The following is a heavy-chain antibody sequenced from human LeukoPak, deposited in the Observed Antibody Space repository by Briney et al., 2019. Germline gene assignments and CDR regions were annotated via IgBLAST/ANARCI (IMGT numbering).Heavy chain of an antibody. CDR3: ARGEHGYNTFDY. V-gene: IGHV4-34*01. Sequence: SETLSLTCAVYGGSFSGYYWSWIRQPPGKGLEWIGEINHSGSTNYNPSLKSRVTISVDTSKNQFSLKLSSVTAADTAVYYCARGEHGYNTFDYWGQGTLATVSS. CDR2: INHSGST. D-gene: IGHD5-24*01. J-gene: IGHJ4*02. CDR1: GGSFSGYY.